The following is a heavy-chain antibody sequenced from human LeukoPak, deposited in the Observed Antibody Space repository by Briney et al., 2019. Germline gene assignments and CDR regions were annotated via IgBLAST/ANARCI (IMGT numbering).Heavy chain of an antibody. CDR1: GFTFSSHW. V-gene: IGHV3-7*01. Sequence: PGGSLRLSCVVSGFTFSSHWMSWVRQAPGKGLEWVANIKPDGSETYYVGSVEGRFTISRDNAKSSLYLQMNSLRDGDTALYYCVGDPGDYWGQGTLVTVSS. CDR2: IKPDGSET. CDR3: VGDPGDY. J-gene: IGHJ4*02.